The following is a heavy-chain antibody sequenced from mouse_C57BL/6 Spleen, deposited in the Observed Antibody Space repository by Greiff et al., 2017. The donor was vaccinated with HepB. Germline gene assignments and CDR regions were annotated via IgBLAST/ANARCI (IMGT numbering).Heavy chain of an antibody. J-gene: IGHJ1*03. CDR1: GFTFSDYY. V-gene: IGHV5-12*01. Sequence: EVQRVESGGGLVQPGGSLKLSCAASGFTFSDYYMYWVRQTPEKRLEWVAYISNGGGSTYYPDTVKGRFTISRDNAKNTLYLQMSRLKSEDTAMYYCARILRYNWYFDVWGTGTTVTVSS. D-gene: IGHD1-1*01. CDR3: ARILRYNWYFDV. CDR2: ISNGGGST.